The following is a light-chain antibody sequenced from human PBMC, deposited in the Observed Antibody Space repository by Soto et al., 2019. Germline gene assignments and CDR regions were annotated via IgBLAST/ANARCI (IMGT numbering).Light chain of an antibody. CDR2: KAS. Sequence: DIAMTPSPDSLGVSLGERATIHCESSQPVFYSSHNKNYLAWYQQKPGKAPKLLIYKASSLETGVPSRFSGSGSGTEFTLTISSLQPDDFATYYCQHYSGYPWTFGQGTKVDI. J-gene: IGKJ1*01. CDR3: QHYSGYPWT. CDR1: QPVFYSSHNKNY. V-gene: IGKV4-1*01.